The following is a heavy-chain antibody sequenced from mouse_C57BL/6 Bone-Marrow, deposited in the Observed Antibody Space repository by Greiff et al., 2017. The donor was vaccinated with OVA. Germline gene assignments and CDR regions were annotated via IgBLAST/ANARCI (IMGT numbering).Heavy chain of an antibody. J-gene: IGHJ3*01. D-gene: IGHD3-3*01. CDR2: ISSGGSYT. Sequence: EVQLVESGGDLVKPGGSLKLSCAASGFTFSSYGMSWVRQTPDKRLEWVATISSGGSYTYYPDSVKGRFTISRDNAKNTLYLQMSSLKSEDTAMYYCARHKGTWGFAYWGQGTLGTVSA. CDR3: ARHKGTWGFAY. CDR1: GFTFSSYG. V-gene: IGHV5-6*01.